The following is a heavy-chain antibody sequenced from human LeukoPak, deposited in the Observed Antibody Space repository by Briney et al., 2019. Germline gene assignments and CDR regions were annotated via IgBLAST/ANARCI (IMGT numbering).Heavy chain of an antibody. J-gene: IGHJ4*02. CDR1: GGSISSYY. V-gene: IGHV4-59*08. D-gene: IGHD6-13*01. Sequence: PSETLSLTCTVSGGSISSYYWSWIRQPPGKGLEWIGYIYYSGSTNYNPSLKSRVTISVDTSKNQFSLKLSSVTAADTAVYYYGVGQQLATDYWGQGTLVTVSS. CDR3: GVGQQLATDY. CDR2: IYYSGST.